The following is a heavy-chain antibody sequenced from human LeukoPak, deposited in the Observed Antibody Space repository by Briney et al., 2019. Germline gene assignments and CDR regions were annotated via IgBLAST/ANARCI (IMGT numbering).Heavy chain of an antibody. Sequence: GGSLRLSCAASGFTLSNYPMGWVRQAPVKGLEWLSAIGEEKSGSWTKSADSVKGRFTISRDNSENTLYLQMDSLTVEDTAVYYCAKAGVISGWDYXGQXVXVTVSS. CDR2: IGEEKSGSWT. CDR3: AKAGVISGWDY. J-gene: IGHJ4*02. CDR1: GFTLSNYP. D-gene: IGHD3-3*02. V-gene: IGHV3-23*01.